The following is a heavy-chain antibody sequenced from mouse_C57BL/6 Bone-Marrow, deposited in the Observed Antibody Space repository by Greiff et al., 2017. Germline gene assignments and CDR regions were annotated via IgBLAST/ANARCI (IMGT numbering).Heavy chain of an antibody. Sequence: QVQLQQPGAELVRPGSSVKLSCKASGYTFTSYWMHWVKQRPIQGLEWIGNIDPSDSETHYNQKFKDKATLTVDKSSSTAYMQLSSLTSEDSAVYYCERWIFYYGSSYAMDYWGQGTSVTVSS. V-gene: IGHV1-52*01. CDR2: IDPSDSET. D-gene: IGHD1-1*01. CDR1: GYTFTSYW. J-gene: IGHJ4*01. CDR3: ERWIFYYGSSYAMDY.